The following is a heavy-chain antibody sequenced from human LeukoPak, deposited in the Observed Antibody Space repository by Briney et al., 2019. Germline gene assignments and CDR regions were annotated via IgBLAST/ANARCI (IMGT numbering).Heavy chain of an antibody. V-gene: IGHV3-48*01. Sequence: GTLRLSCAASGFSFSSYDMNWVRQAPGRGLEWVSYISSSSSTIYYADSVKGRFTISRDNAKNSLYLQMNSLRAEDTAVYYCARSGNTGRNWYFDLWGRGTLVTVSS. CDR3: ARSGNTGRNWYFDL. J-gene: IGHJ2*01. D-gene: IGHD3-10*01. CDR2: ISSSSSTI. CDR1: GFSFSSYD.